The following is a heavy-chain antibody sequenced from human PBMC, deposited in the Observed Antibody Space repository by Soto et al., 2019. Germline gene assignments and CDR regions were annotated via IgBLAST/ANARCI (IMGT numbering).Heavy chain of an antibody. CDR1: GITFTSYG. V-gene: IGHV3-30*03. J-gene: IGHJ1*01. Sequence: QVQLVESGGGVVQPGKCLRVSCAASGITFTSYGMHWVRQAPGKGLEWVVVISYDGSDKYYADSVKGRFTISRDNSKNTLYLQMNSLRVEDTAVYYCATDLQGYYGSGSAHWGQGTLVTVSS. CDR3: ATDLQGYYGSGSAH. CDR2: ISYDGSDK. D-gene: IGHD3-10*01.